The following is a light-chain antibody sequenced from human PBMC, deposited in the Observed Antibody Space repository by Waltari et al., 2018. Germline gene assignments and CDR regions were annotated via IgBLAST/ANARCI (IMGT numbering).Light chain of an antibody. CDR1: SSDVGAYNY. CDR3: SSYAGRNNVI. Sequence: QSALTQPPSASGSPGQSVTISCTGTSSDVGAYNYVSWYQQHPGKAPKLMIYEVSKRPAGVPDRCAGSKSGNTASLSVSGLQAEDEADYYCSSYAGRNNVIFGGGTKLTVL. J-gene: IGLJ2*01. V-gene: IGLV2-8*01. CDR2: EVS.